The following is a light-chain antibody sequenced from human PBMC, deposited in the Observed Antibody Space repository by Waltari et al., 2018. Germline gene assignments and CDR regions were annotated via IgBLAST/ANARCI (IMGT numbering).Light chain of an antibody. J-gene: IGKJ1*01. V-gene: IGKV1-12*01. CDR2: AAS. CDR3: QQGNSFPPT. Sequence: DIQMTQSPSSVSASVGDRVTITCRASQEINGWLTWYQQKPGKAPKLLIYAASTLQPGVPSRFSGGGSGTDFTLTITGLQPEDFAIYFCQQGNSFPPTFGQGTKVDIK. CDR1: QEINGW.